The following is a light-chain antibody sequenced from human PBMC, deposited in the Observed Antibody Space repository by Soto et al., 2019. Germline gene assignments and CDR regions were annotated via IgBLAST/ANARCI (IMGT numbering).Light chain of an antibody. CDR1: QSVSSY. CDR3: QQRRTWPRT. V-gene: IGKV3-11*01. CDR2: DAS. J-gene: IGKJ1*01. Sequence: EIVLTQSPATLSLSPGERATLSCRASQSVSSYLAWYQQKPGQAPRLLIYDASNRATGIPARFSGSGSETAFPLTTSTLDPEDFAVYYCQQRRTWPRTFGQGTKVEIK.